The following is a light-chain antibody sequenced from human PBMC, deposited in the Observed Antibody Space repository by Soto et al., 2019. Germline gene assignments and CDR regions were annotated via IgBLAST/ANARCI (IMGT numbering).Light chain of an antibody. Sequence: QSVLTQPPSASGTPRQRVTISCSGSRFNIGRNTVNWYQQLPGSAPKLLIYSNNQRPSGVPDRFSGSRSGTSASLAISGLQSEDEADYYCAAWDDSLNGVVFGGGTKLTVL. CDR3: AAWDDSLNGVV. V-gene: IGLV1-44*01. CDR1: RFNIGRNT. CDR2: SNN. J-gene: IGLJ2*01.